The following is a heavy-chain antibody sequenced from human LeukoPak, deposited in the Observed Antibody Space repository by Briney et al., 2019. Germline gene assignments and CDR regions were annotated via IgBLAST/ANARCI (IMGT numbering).Heavy chain of an antibody. CDR2: ISSSSSYI. V-gene: IGHV3-21*01. Sequence: GGSLRLSCAASGFTFSSYAMNWVRQAPGRGLEWVSSISSSSSYIYYADSVKGRFTISRDNAKNSLYLQMNSLRAEDTAVYYCARDPDTYDFWSGYYTPPSHWGQGTLVTVSS. D-gene: IGHD3-3*01. J-gene: IGHJ4*02. CDR3: ARDPDTYDFWSGYYTPPSH. CDR1: GFTFSSYA.